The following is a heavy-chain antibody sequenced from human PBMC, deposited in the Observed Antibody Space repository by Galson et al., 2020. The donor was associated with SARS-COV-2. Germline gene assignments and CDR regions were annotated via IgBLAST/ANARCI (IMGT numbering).Heavy chain of an antibody. D-gene: IGHD5-18*01. CDR2: IYFSGST. CDR1: GGSISTNY. Sequence: LEPLSLTCTVSGGSISTNYWTWIRQPPGKGLEWIGYIYFSGSTNYNPSLKSRVTISVDTSKNQFSLKLSSVTAADTATYYCARLPWIELWLRGWYFDLWGRGTLVTVSS. J-gene: IGHJ2*01. V-gene: IGHV4-59*01. CDR3: ARLPWIELWLRGWYFDL.